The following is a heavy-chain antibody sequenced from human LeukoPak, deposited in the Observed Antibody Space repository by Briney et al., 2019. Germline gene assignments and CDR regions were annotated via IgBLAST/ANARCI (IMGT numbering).Heavy chain of an antibody. CDR1: GGTFSSYA. Sequence: GAXVKVSCKASGGTFSSYAISWVRQAPGQGLEWMGGIIPIFGTANYAQKFQGRVTITTDESTSTAYMELSSLRSEDTAVYYCARNYGDYVYYFDYWGQGTLVTVSS. J-gene: IGHJ4*02. V-gene: IGHV1-69*05. CDR3: ARNYGDYVYYFDY. D-gene: IGHD4-17*01. CDR2: IIPIFGTA.